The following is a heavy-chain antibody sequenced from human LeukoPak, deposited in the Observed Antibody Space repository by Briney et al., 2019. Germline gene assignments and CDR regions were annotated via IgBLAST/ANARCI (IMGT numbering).Heavy chain of an antibody. Sequence: SETLFLTCTVSGGSISSSSYYWGWIRQPPGKGLEWIGSIYYSGSTYYNPSLKSRVTISVDTSKNQFSLKLSSVTAADTAVYYCARRYCSSTSCYGDYGMDVWGQGTTVTVSS. CDR2: IYYSGST. D-gene: IGHD2-2*01. CDR1: GGSISSSSYY. CDR3: ARRYCSSTSCYGDYGMDV. J-gene: IGHJ6*02. V-gene: IGHV4-39*01.